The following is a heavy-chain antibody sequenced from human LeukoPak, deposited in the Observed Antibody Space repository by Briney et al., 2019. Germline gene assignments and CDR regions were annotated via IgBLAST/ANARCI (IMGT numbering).Heavy chain of an antibody. CDR3: ARIHEDIVVVPAARFAFDI. D-gene: IGHD2-2*01. J-gene: IGHJ3*02. Sequence: KESGPVLVKPTETLTLTCTVSGFSLSNGRMGGSWIRQPPGKALEWLAHIFSNDEKSYSTSLKSRLTISKDTSKSQVVLTMTNMDPVDTATYYCARIHEDIVVVPAARFAFDIWGQGTMVTVSS. CDR1: GFSLSNGRMG. V-gene: IGHV2-26*01. CDR2: IFSNDEK.